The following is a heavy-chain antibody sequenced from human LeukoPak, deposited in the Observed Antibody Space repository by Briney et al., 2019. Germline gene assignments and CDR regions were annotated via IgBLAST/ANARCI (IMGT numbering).Heavy chain of an antibody. CDR1: GFTFSSYA. J-gene: IGHJ4*02. CDR3: RAYYDYVWGSYRQYDY. CDR2: ISGSGGST. V-gene: IGHV3-23*01. Sequence: GGSLRLSCAASGFTFSSYAMSWVRQAPGKGLEWVSAISGSGGSTYYADSVKGRFTISRDNSKNTLYLQMNSLRAEDTAVYYCRAYYDYVWGSYRQYDYWGQGTLVTVSS. D-gene: IGHD3-16*02.